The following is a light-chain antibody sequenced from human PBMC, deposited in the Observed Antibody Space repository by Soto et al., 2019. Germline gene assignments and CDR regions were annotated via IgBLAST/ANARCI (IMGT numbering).Light chain of an antibody. Sequence: QSALTQPPSASGSPGQSVAISCTGTSSDVGAYDHVSWYQQHPGKAPKLLIYGVTRRPSGVPDRFSGSKSGNTASLTVSGLQAEAEADYYCCSYAGSRNGVFGTGTKLTVL. CDR2: GVT. V-gene: IGLV2-8*01. J-gene: IGLJ1*01. CDR3: CSYAGSRNGV. CDR1: SSDVGAYDH.